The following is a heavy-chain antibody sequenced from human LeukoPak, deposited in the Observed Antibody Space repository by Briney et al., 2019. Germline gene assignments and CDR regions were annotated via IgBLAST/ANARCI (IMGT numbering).Heavy chain of an antibody. Sequence: PGGSPRLFCAASGFTFSSYAMSWVRQAPGKGLEWVSAISGSGGSTYYADSVKGRFTISRDNSKNTLYLQMNSLRAEDTAVYYCAKPVSRRVVTDYYFDYWGQGTLVTVSS. J-gene: IGHJ4*02. CDR1: GFTFSSYA. CDR2: ISGSGGST. D-gene: IGHD2-21*02. V-gene: IGHV3-23*01. CDR3: AKPVSRRVVTDYYFDY.